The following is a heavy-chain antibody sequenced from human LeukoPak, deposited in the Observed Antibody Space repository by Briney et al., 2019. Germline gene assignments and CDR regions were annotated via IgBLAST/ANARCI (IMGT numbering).Heavy chain of an antibody. Sequence: PSETLSLTCTVSGGSISSYYWSWIRQPPGKGLEWIGYIYYSGSTNYNPSLKSRVTISVDTSKNQFSLKLSSVTAADTAVYYCARHEDRGPAAPPGAFDIWGQGTMVTVSS. D-gene: IGHD2-2*01. CDR1: GGSISSYY. CDR2: IYYSGST. J-gene: IGHJ3*02. CDR3: ARHEDRGPAAPPGAFDI. V-gene: IGHV4-59*08.